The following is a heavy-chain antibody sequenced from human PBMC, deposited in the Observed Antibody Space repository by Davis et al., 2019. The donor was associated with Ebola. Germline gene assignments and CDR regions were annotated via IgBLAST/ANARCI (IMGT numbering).Heavy chain of an antibody. D-gene: IGHD1-26*01. CDR1: GESVSSFY. Sequence: MPSETLSLTCTVSGESVSSFYWSWIRQPPGKGLEWIGYIYNSRTTNYNPSLRSRVTISVDVSKNQFSLKLSSVTAADTAVYYCARGKVGATTGWGRGSLVTVSS. V-gene: IGHV4-59*02. CDR3: ARGKVGATTG. CDR2: IYNSRTT. J-gene: IGHJ1*01.